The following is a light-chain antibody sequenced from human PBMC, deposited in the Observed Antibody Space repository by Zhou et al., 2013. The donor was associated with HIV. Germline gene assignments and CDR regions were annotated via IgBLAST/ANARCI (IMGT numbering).Light chain of an antibody. CDR1: QTIAITY. J-gene: IGKJ2*01. CDR3: QQSYSALYT. Sequence: EIVLTQSPGTLSLSPGERATLSCRASQTIAITYLAWYQQKPGQAPRLLVYGASGRASGIPNRFSGSGSGTDFTLTISSLQPEDFATYYCQQSYSALYTFGQGTKLEIK. CDR2: GAS. V-gene: IGKV3-20*01.